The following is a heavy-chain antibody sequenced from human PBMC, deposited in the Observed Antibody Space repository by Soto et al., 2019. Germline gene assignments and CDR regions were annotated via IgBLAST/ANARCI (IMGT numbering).Heavy chain of an antibody. V-gene: IGHV4-59*01. D-gene: IGHD5-18*01. Sequence: PSETPSLTCTISGDSINNYFWNWIRQPPGKGLEWIGYISYSGSTSYNPSLQSRVTISSDTSKNQFSLELSSVTAADTAVYYCARARQRDTGRGLDVWGQGTTVTVSS. J-gene: IGHJ6*02. CDR1: GDSINNYF. CDR2: ISYSGST. CDR3: ARARQRDTGRGLDV.